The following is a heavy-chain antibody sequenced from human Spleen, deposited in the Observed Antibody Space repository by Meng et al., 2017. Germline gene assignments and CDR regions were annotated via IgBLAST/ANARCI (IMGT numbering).Heavy chain of an antibody. CDR3: AGRVMGAAAYDF. Sequence: EQLVVAGGDTIQPEKSLRISCAASGFTVSGNYMTWVRQAPGKGLEWVSLIYGDGSTLYADSVKGRFTISRDNSKNTVYLQMNSLRVEDTAVYHCAGRVMGAAAYDFWGQGTLVTVSS. V-gene: IGHV3-53*01. D-gene: IGHD6-13*01. CDR2: IYGDGST. J-gene: IGHJ4*02. CDR1: GFTVSGNY.